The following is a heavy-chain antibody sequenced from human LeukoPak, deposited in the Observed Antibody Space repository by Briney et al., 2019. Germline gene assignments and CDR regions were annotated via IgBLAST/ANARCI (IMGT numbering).Heavy chain of an antibody. CDR2: ISYDGSNK. D-gene: IGHD6-13*01. Sequence: GGSLRLSCAASGFTFSSYAMHWVRQAPGKGLEWVAVISYDGSNKYYADSVKGRFTISRDNSKNTLYLQMNSLRAEDTAVYYCARPPHIAAAQYYFDYWGQGTLVTVSS. CDR1: GFTFSSYA. V-gene: IGHV3-30-3*01. CDR3: ARPPHIAAAQYYFDY. J-gene: IGHJ4*02.